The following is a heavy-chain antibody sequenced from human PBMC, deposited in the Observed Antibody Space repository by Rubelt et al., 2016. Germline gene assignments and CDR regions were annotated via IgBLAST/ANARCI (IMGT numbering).Heavy chain of an antibody. CDR1: GFTFTTYW. D-gene: IGHD2-15*01. V-gene: IGHV3-74*01. CDR3: AYEFRGS. J-gene: IGHJ3*01. Sequence: VESGGGSVQPGGSLRLSCAASGFTFTTYWMHWVRQVPGKGLEWVSRIDSVGTSTNYADSVKGRFTISRDNAKNTAYLQMNSLRAEDTARYCCAYEFRGSWGQGTMVTVSS. CDR2: IDSVGTST.